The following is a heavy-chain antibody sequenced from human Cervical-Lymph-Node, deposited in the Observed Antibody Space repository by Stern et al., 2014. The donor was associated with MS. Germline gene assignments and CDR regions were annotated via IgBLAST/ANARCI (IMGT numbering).Heavy chain of an antibody. V-gene: IGHV3-9*01. J-gene: IGHJ4*01. CDR3: AKDYLVGATRLGIYFDS. CDR1: GFNFDDYA. Sequence: EVQLVESGGGLVQPGRSLRLSCAASGFNFDDYAMHWVRQAPGKGLEWVSGITSSSGKIAYVESVKGRFTISRDNAKRSLYLQMNSLRGDDTALYYCAKDYLVGATRLGIYFDSWGHGTPVTVSS. CDR2: ITSSSGKI. D-gene: IGHD1-26*01.